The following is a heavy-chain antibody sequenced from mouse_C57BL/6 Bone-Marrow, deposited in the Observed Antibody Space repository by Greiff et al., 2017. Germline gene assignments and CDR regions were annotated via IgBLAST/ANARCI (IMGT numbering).Heavy chain of an antibody. CDR1: GYTFTSYG. CDR3: ARSTMVTTGAWFAY. Sequence: QVQLQQSGAELARPGASVKLSCKASGYTFTSYGISWVKQRTGQGLEWIGEIYPRSGNTYYNEKFKGKATLTADKSSSTAYMELRSLTSEDSAVYFCARSTMVTTGAWFAYWGQGTLVTVSA. J-gene: IGHJ3*01. D-gene: IGHD2-2*01. V-gene: IGHV1-81*01. CDR2: IYPRSGNT.